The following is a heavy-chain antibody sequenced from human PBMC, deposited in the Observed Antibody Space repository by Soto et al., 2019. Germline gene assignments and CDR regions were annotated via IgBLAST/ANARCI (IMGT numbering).Heavy chain of an antibody. J-gene: IGHJ4*02. D-gene: IGHD3-16*01. Sequence: QVQLVQSGAEVKKPGASVKVSCKSSGYTFTSYGISWVRQAPGQGPEWMGWISGYTANTNYAQKFQGRITMTTDTSTSTAFMELKSMRSDETAMYYCRRDGPDRNLAIFDYWGQGTMVTVSS. CDR3: RRDGPDRNLAIFDY. V-gene: IGHV1-18*04. CDR1: GYTFTSYG. CDR2: ISGYTANT.